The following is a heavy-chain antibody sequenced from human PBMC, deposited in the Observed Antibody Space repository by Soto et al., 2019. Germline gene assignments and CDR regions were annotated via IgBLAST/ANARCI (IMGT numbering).Heavy chain of an antibody. CDR2: ISSSAGTI. J-gene: IGHJ6*02. D-gene: IGHD3-10*01. CDR3: ARAPYFGSGTYYYYALDV. Sequence: QVQLVESGGGLVKPGGSLRLSCAASGLTFSDHYMTWIRQAPGKGLECISYISSSAGTIYYADSVKGRFTISRDNAKNSLYLQMTNLRAEDTAVYYCARAPYFGSGTYYYYALDVRGQGTTVTVSS. V-gene: IGHV3-11*01. CDR1: GLTFSDHY.